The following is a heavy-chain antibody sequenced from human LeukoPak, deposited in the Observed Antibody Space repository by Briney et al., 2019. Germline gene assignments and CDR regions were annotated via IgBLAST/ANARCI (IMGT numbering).Heavy chain of an antibody. D-gene: IGHD5-24*01. CDR3: ARETRMAVWYYYGMDV. V-gene: IGHV3-53*01. Sequence: GGSLRLSCAASGFTVSNSYMSWVRQAPGKGLEWVSVIYSGGITYYADSVKGRFTISRDSSKNTLYLQMNSLRAEDTAVYYCARETRMAVWYYYGMDVWGQGTTVTVSS. J-gene: IGHJ6*02. CDR1: GFTVSNSY. CDR2: IYSGGIT.